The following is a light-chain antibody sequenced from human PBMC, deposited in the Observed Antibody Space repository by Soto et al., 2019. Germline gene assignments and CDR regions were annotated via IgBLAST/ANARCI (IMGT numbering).Light chain of an antibody. CDR2: TAS. CDR1: QSISTH. Sequence: DIQMTQSPSSLSASVGDRVTITCRASQSISTHLNWYQQRPGKAPKLLIYTASNLQSGVPSRFSGSGSGTDFTLSVSSLQSEDSATYYCQQTYNTPRTFGQGTKVDIK. V-gene: IGKV1-39*01. J-gene: IGKJ1*01. CDR3: QQTYNTPRT.